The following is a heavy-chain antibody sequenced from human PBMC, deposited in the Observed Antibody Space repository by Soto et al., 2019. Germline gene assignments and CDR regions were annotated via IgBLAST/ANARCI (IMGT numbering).Heavy chain of an antibody. CDR1: GGSISSSSYY. D-gene: IGHD3-16*01. CDR2: IYYSGST. Sequence: QLQLQESGPGLVKPSETLSLTCTVSGGSISSSSYYWGWIRQPPGKGLEWIGSIYYSGSTYYNPSLKSRVTISVDTSKNQFSLKLSSVTAADTAVYYCARPGGVTTFDYWGQGTLVTVSS. CDR3: ARPGGVTTFDY. J-gene: IGHJ4*02. V-gene: IGHV4-39*01.